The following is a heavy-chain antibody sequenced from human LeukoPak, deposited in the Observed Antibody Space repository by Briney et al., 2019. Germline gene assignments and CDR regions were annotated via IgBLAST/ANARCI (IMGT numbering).Heavy chain of an antibody. CDR3: AKVGTYDSSGYYDDYYFDS. Sequence: GGSLRLSCAASGFTFSSYAMSWVRQAPGKGLEWVSAVSGGGSDTSYAASVKGRFTISRDNSKNTLSLQMNSLRVDDTAVYFCAKVGTYDSSGYYDDYYFDSWGQGTQVTVSS. CDR1: GFTFSSYA. D-gene: IGHD3-22*01. V-gene: IGHV3-23*01. CDR2: VSGGGSDT. J-gene: IGHJ4*02.